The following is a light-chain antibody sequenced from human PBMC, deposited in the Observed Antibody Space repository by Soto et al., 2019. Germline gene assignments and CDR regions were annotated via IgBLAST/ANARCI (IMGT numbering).Light chain of an antibody. CDR1: SSNIGEGYD. CDR2: GDT. J-gene: IGLJ2*01. CDR3: QSYDTSVKGVV. V-gene: IGLV1-40*01. Sequence: QSVLTQPPSVSGAPGQRVTISCTGRSSNIGEGYDVHWYQCLPGKAPKLLIYGDTSRPSGVPERCSGSKSDTSASLVITGLQAEDEADYYCQSYDTSVKGVVFGGGTKLTVL.